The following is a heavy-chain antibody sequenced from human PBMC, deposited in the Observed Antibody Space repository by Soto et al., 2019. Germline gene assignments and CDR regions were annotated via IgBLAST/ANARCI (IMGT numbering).Heavy chain of an antibody. J-gene: IGHJ3*02. Sequence: GGSLRLSCAASGFTFSSYGMNRVRQAPGKGLDWVAVISYDGSNKYYADYVKGRFTNSRDNSKNTLYLEMNSLRDEDTAVYYCAKDYYDSSGYAFDIWGQGTMVTVSS. CDR2: ISYDGSNK. CDR1: GFTFSSYG. V-gene: IGHV3-30*18. CDR3: AKDYYDSSGYAFDI. D-gene: IGHD3-22*01.